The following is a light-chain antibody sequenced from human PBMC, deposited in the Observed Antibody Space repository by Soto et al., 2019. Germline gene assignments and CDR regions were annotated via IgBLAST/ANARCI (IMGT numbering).Light chain of an antibody. CDR2: GAS. CDR1: QSISTF. Sequence: ELVMTQSPATLSVAPGELATLSCRASQSISTFLAWYQQKPGQAPRLLIYGASTRATGIPARFSGSGSGTEFTLTISSLQSEDFAVYYCQQYSKWPLTVGGGTKVDIK. CDR3: QQYSKWPLT. V-gene: IGKV3-15*01. J-gene: IGKJ4*01.